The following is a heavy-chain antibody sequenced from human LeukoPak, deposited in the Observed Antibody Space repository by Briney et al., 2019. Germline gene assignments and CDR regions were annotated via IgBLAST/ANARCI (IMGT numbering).Heavy chain of an antibody. CDR1: GYTFTSNY. J-gene: IGHJ4*02. CDR2: IYPRDGST. V-gene: IGHV1-46*01. Sequence: WASVKVSCKASGYTFTSNYIHWVRQAPGQGLEWMGMIYPRDGSTSYAQKFQGRVTVTWDTSTSTVHMELSGLRSEDTAVYYCARDQEGFDYWGQGTLVTVSS. CDR3: ARDQEGFDY.